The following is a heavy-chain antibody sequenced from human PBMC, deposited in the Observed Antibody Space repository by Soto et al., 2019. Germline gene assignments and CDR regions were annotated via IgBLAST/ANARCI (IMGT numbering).Heavy chain of an antibody. J-gene: IGHJ4*02. Sequence: QVQLQQWGAGLVKPSETLSLTCAVYGGSFSTDYWSWIRQPPGKGLEWIGEINPSGGTNYNPSLKSRVTISVATSKNQFSLKLSSVTAADTAVYYCARVLAARASRDFDYWGQGTLVTVSS. CDR3: ARVLAARASRDFDY. V-gene: IGHV4-34*01. CDR2: INPSGGT. CDR1: GGSFSTDY. D-gene: IGHD6-6*01.